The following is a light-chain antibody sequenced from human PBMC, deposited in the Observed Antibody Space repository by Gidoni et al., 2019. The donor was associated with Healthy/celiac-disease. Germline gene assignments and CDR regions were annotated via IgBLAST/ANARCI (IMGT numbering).Light chain of an antibody. CDR3: SSYAGSNNLV. Sequence: QSALTQPPSASGSPGQSVTISFTGTSSAVGGYNYVSWYQQHPGKAPKLMIYEVSKRPSGVPDRFSGSKSGNTASLTVSGLQAEDEADYYCSSYAGSNNLVFGGGTKLTV. V-gene: IGLV2-8*01. J-gene: IGLJ2*01. CDR2: EVS. CDR1: SSAVGGYNY.